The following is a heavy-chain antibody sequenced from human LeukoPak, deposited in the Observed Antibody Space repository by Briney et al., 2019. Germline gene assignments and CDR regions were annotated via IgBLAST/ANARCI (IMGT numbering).Heavy chain of an antibody. Sequence: GGSLRLSCAASGFTFSSYWVHWVRQVPGKGLVWVSRINRDGSSTAYADSVTGRFTIPRDNAKHMVYMQMNGLRAEDTAVYYCVTLTTAVTENAFDIWGQGTMVSVSS. CDR2: INRDGSST. D-gene: IGHD4-23*01. CDR1: GFTFSSYW. V-gene: IGHV3-74*01. J-gene: IGHJ3*02. CDR3: VTLTTAVTENAFDI.